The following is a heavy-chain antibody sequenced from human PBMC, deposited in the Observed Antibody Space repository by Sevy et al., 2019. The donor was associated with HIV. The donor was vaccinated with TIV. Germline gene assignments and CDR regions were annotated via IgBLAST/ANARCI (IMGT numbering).Heavy chain of an antibody. CDR2: INPNSGGT. Sequence: ASVKVSCKASGYTFTGYYMHWVRQAPGQGLEWMGRINPNSGGTNYAQKFQGRVTMTRDTSISTAYMELSRLRSDDTAVYYCARPPAYCSGGSCYRDAFDIWGQGTMVTVSS. V-gene: IGHV1-2*06. CDR1: GYTFTGYY. D-gene: IGHD2-15*01. J-gene: IGHJ3*02. CDR3: ARPPAYCSGGSCYRDAFDI.